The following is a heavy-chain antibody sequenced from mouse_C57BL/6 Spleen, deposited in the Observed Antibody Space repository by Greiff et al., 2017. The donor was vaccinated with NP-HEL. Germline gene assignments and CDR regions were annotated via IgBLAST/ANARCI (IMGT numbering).Heavy chain of an antibody. J-gene: IGHJ2*01. CDR1: GFTFSDYY. CDR3: ARDIDGYYAFDY. Sequence: EVKLVESEGGLVQPGSSMKLSCTASGFTFSDYYMAWVRQVPEKGLEWVANINYDGSSTYYLDSLKSRFIISRDNAKNILYLQMSSLKSEDTATYYCARDIDGYYAFDYWGQGTTLTVSS. D-gene: IGHD2-3*01. CDR2: INYDGSST. V-gene: IGHV5-16*01.